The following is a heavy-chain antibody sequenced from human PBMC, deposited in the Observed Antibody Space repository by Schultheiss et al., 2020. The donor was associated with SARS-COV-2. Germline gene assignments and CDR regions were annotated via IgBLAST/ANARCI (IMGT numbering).Heavy chain of an antibody. CDR2: IYPGDSDT. Sequence: GESLKISCKGSGYSFTSYWIGWVRQMPGKGLEWMGIIYPGDSDTRYSPSFEGQVTISDDKSISTAYLQWSSLKASDSAMYYCARRRSLEWLLYAFDPWGQGTLVTVSS. CDR3: ARRRSLEWLLYAFDP. J-gene: IGHJ5*02. CDR1: GYSFTSYW. D-gene: IGHD3-3*01. V-gene: IGHV5-51*01.